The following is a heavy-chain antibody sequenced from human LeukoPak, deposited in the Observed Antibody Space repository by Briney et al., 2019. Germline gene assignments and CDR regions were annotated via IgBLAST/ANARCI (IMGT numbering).Heavy chain of an antibody. Sequence: GGSLRLSCAASGFTFSSYWMSWVRQAPGKGLEWVANIKQDGSEKYYVDSVKGRFTISRDNAKNSLYLQMNSLRAEDTAVYYYASYGDYDDAFDIWGQGTMVTVSS. CDR1: GFTFSSYW. CDR3: ASYGDYDDAFDI. J-gene: IGHJ3*02. D-gene: IGHD4-17*01. V-gene: IGHV3-7*01. CDR2: IKQDGSEK.